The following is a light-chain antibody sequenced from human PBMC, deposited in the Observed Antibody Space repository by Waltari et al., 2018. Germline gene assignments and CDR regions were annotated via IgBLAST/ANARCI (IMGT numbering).Light chain of an antibody. V-gene: IGLV1-40*01. J-gene: IGLJ1*01. Sequence: QSVLTQPPSVSGAPGQRVTISCTGSSSNIGAGSDVHWYQHLPRTAPKLLIYDNYNRPSGVADRFSASKSGTSASLAITGLQAEDEADYYCQSYDSLSDSCVFGTGTKVTVL. CDR2: DNY. CDR1: SSNIGAGSD. CDR3: QSYDSLSDSCV.